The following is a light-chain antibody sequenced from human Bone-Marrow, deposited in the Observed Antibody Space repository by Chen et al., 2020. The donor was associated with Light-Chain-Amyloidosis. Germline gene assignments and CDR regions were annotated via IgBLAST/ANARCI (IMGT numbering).Light chain of an antibody. CDR1: QTISSNY. CDR2: GSS. Sequence: EIVLTQSTGTLSLSPGEGANLSCRASQTISSNYLTSYQQKFGQPPRLLIYGSSSRATGIPDRFTGSGSGTDFTLTIHRLEPEDFAMYYCQQYGTSPLTFGGGTKVEIK. J-gene: IGKJ4*01. V-gene: IGKV3-20*01. CDR3: QQYGTSPLT.